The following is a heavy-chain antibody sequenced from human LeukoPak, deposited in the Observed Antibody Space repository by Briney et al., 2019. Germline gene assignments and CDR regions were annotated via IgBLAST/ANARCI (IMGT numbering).Heavy chain of an antibody. CDR2: IYDSGST. CDR1: GGSISSYH. J-gene: IGHJ5*02. Sequence: SETLSLTCTVSGGSISSYHWSWFRQAPGKGLEWIGYIYDSGSTNFNPSLKSRVTISVDTSKNQFSLKLSSVTAADTAVYYCARDLYSSSWFNWFDPWGQGTLVTVSS. CDR3: ARDLYSSSWFNWFDP. D-gene: IGHD6-13*01. V-gene: IGHV4-59*01.